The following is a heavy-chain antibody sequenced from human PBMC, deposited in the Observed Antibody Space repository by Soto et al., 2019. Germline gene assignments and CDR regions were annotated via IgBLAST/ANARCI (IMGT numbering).Heavy chain of an antibody. CDR1: GYTFTSYG. CDR3: ARPISGRLTSTFDY. V-gene: IGHV1-18*01. Sequence: QVQLVQSGAEVKKPGASVKVSCKASGYTFTSYGISWVRQAPGQGLEWMGWISAYNGNTNYAQKLQSRVTMTTDTPTSRAYMELRSLKTDDTAVYCCARPISGRLTSTFDYWGQGTLVTV. J-gene: IGHJ4*02. D-gene: IGHD2-21*01. CDR2: ISAYNGNT.